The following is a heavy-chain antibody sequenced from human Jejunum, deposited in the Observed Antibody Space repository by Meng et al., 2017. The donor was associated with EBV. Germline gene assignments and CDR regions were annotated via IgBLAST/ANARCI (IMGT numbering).Heavy chain of an antibody. CDR1: GYTFTSND. J-gene: IGHJ4*02. D-gene: IGHD6-13*01. CDR3: ARAVGAAGSMVTFDY. V-gene: IGHV1-8*01. Sequence: QGELVQPGAEVKKPGASVKLSCKASGYTFTSNDTNWVRQATGQGLEWIGWMNPSSDDTGFAQKFQGRVTVTRDNSVNTAYMELSSLTSDDTAVYYCARAVGAAGSMVTFDYWGQGTLVTVSS. CDR2: MNPSSDDT.